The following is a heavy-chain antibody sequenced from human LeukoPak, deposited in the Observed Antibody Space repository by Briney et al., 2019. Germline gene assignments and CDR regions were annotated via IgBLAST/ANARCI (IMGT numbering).Heavy chain of an antibody. CDR3: ARDPLVGVRITGTVWFDP. CDR2: INPNSGGT. Sequence: ASVKVSCKAYGYTFTGYYMHWVRQAPGQGLEWMGRINPNSGGTNYAQKFQGRVTMTRDTSISTAYMEPSRLRSDDTAVYYCARDPLVGVRITGTVWFDPWGQGALVTVSS. V-gene: IGHV1-2*06. D-gene: IGHD1-7*01. CDR1: GYTFTGYY. J-gene: IGHJ5*02.